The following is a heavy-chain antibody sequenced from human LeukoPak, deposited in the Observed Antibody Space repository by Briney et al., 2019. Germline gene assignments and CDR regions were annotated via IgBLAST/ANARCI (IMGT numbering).Heavy chain of an antibody. CDR1: GFKFDDYG. CDR2: ISWSGGNT. Sequence: RTGGSLRLSCAASGFKFDDYGMSWVRPAPGKGLEWVSGISWSGGNTGYADSVKGRFTISRDNTKNSLFLQVNSLRADDTAFYYCAREGIYCVNGVCYLDYWGQGTLVTVSS. D-gene: IGHD2-8*01. CDR3: AREGIYCVNGVCYLDY. V-gene: IGHV3-20*04. J-gene: IGHJ4*02.